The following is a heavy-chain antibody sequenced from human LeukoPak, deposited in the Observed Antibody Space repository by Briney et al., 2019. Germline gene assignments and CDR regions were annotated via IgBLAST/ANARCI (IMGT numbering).Heavy chain of an antibody. V-gene: IGHV3-30*18. CDR1: GFTFSSYG. J-gene: IGHJ5*02. D-gene: IGHD4-17*01. CDR3: AKALDYGDYSNWFDP. Sequence: PGGSLRLSCAASGFTFSSYGMHWVRQAPGKGLEWVAVISYDGSNKYYADSVKGRFTISRDNSKNTLYLQMSSLRAEDTAVYYCAKALDYGDYSNWFDPWGQGTLVTVSS. CDR2: ISYDGSNK.